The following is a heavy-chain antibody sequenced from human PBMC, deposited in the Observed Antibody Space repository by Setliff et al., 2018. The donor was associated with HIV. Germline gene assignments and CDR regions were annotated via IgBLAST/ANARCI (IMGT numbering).Heavy chain of an antibody. CDR1: GGSISSSNY. J-gene: IGHJ4*02. CDR3: ARRSGWYDY. Sequence: SETLSLTCAVSGGSISSSNYWSWVRQPPGKRLEWIGEIYHSGNTNYNPSLKSRVTISVDTSKNQFSLKLSSVTAADTAVYYCARRSGWYDYWGQGTLVTVSS. V-gene: IGHV4-4*02. CDR2: IYHSGNT. D-gene: IGHD6-19*01.